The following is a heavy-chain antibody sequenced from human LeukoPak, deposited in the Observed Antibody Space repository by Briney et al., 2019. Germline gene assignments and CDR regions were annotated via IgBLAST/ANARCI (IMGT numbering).Heavy chain of an antibody. V-gene: IGHV1-69*01. CDR3: AVEEIPPGYCSSTSCHYVT. CDR1: GGTFSSYA. Sequence: SVKVPCKASGGTFSSYAISWVRQAPGQGLEWMGGIIPIFGTANYAQKFQGRVTITADESTSTAYMELSSLRSEDTAVYYCAVEEIPPGYCSSTSCHYVTWGQGTLVTVSS. D-gene: IGHD2-2*01. CDR2: IIPIFGTA. J-gene: IGHJ4*02.